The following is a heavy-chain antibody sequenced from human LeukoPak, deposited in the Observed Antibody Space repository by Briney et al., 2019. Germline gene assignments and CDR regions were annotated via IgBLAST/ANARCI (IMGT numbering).Heavy chain of an antibody. CDR2: ISGSGGST. Sequence: GGSLRLSCAASGITFSSYAMSWVRQAPGKGLEWVSGISGSGGSTYYADSVKDRFTISRDNSKNTLYLQMNSLRAEDTAVYYCAKDVRVSGWYVFDYWGQGTLVTVSS. J-gene: IGHJ4*02. CDR3: AKDVRVSGWYVFDY. V-gene: IGHV3-23*01. D-gene: IGHD6-19*01. CDR1: GITFSSYA.